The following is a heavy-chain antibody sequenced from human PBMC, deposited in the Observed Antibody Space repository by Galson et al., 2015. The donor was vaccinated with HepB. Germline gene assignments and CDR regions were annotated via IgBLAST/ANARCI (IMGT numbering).Heavy chain of an antibody. J-gene: IGHJ4*02. CDR3: AKGYCSSTSCPISDY. Sequence: SLRLSCAASGFTFSSYGMHWVRHGPGKGLEWVAVISYDGSNKNYADSVKGRFTISRDNSKNTLYLQMNSLRAEDTAVYFCAKGYCSSTSCPISDYWGQGTLVTVSS. V-gene: IGHV3-30*18. CDR2: ISYDGSNK. CDR1: GFTFSSYG. D-gene: IGHD2-2*01.